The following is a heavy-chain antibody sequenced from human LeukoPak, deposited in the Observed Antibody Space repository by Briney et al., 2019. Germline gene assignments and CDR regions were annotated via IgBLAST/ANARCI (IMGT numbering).Heavy chain of an antibody. V-gene: IGHV3-7*03. Sequence: GGSLRLSCATSAFTFSTFWMSWVRQAPGKGLEWVANIKQDGSEKYYVDSVKGRFTISRDNAKNSLYLQMNSLRAEDTAVYYCARRYFDYWGQGTLVTVSS. CDR3: ARRYFDY. CDR2: IKQDGSEK. J-gene: IGHJ4*02. CDR1: AFTFSTFW.